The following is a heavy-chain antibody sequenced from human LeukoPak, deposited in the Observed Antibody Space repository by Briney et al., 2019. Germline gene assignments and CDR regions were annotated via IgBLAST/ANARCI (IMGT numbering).Heavy chain of an antibody. D-gene: IGHD3-22*01. CDR2: IIPILGIA. V-gene: IGHV1-69*04. CDR1: GGTFSSYA. J-gene: IGHJ4*02. CDR3: ARYVSVQGYYDSGFDY. Sequence: SVKVSCKASGGTFSSYAISWVRQAPGQGLEWMGRIIPILGIANYAQKFQGRVTITADKSTSTAYMELSSLRAEDTAVYYCARYVSVQGYYDSGFDYWGQGTLVTVSS.